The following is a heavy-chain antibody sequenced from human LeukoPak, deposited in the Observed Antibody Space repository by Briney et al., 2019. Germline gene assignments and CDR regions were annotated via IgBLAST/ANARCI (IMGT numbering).Heavy chain of an antibody. V-gene: IGHV3-30-3*01. J-gene: IGHJ4*02. CDR1: GFTFSSYA. CDR2: ISYDGSNK. Sequence: GRSLRLSCAASGFTFSSYAMHWVRQAPGKGLEWVAVISYDGSNKYYADSVKGRFTISRDNSKNTLYLQMNSLRAEDTAVYYCARYGDYSPFDYWGQGTLVTVSS. D-gene: IGHD4-17*01. CDR3: ARYGDYSPFDY.